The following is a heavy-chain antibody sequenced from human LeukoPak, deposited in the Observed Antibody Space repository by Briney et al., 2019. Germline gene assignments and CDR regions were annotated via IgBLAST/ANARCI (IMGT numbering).Heavy chain of an antibody. CDR1: GFTFSSYE. J-gene: IGHJ4*02. V-gene: IGHV3-33*08. CDR3: ARDGTGSSSGWYIH. Sequence: GGSLRLSCAASGFTFSSYEMNWVRQAPGKGLEWVAVIWYDGSNKYYADSVKGRFTISRDNSKNTLYLQMNSLRAEDTAVYYCARDGTGSSSGWYIHWGQGALVTVSS. CDR2: IWYDGSNK. D-gene: IGHD6-19*01.